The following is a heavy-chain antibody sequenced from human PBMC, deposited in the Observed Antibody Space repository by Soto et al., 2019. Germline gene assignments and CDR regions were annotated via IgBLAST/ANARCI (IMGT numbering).Heavy chain of an antibody. CDR3: ARDSSSGYSSGWYPRGNYYYYGMDV. J-gene: IGHJ6*02. V-gene: IGHV3-74*01. Sequence: PGGSLRLSCAASGFSFSSYWMHWVRQAPGKGLVWVSRINSDGSSTSYADSVKGRFTISRDNAKNTLYLQMNSLRAEDTAVYYCARDSSSGYSSGWYPRGNYYYYGMDVWGQGTTVTVSS. CDR1: GFSFSSYW. D-gene: IGHD6-19*01. CDR2: INSDGSST.